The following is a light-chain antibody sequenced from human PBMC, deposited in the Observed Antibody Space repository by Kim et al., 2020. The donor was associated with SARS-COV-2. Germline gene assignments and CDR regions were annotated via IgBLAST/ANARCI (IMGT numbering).Light chain of an antibody. J-gene: IGKJ4*01. Sequence: VSVGDTETHNCRARARVYACLGWYQKKTQEDPKCLIYAASILQSGVPQKCSGRVYGTDITLTISSLWPDDIAPYYCQQYNSYPHTIGGG. CDR2: AAS. V-gene: IGKV1D-16*01. CDR1: RVYAC. CDR3: QQYNSYPHT.